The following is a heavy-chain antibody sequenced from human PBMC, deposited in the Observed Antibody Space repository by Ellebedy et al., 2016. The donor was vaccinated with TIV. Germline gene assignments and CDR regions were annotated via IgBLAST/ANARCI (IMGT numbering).Heavy chain of an antibody. CDR1: GYTFNAYN. V-gene: IGHV1-46*02. D-gene: IGHD3-10*01. Sequence: AASVKVSCKTSGYTFNAYNIHWVRQAPGQGFEWLGIFSPGGGVTTYAQKLQGRVTMTSDTSTSTVYMEFTSLRSDDTAVYFCAVARGIRGVFWGQGTLVTVSS. CDR3: AVARGIRGVF. J-gene: IGHJ4*02. CDR2: FSPGGGVT.